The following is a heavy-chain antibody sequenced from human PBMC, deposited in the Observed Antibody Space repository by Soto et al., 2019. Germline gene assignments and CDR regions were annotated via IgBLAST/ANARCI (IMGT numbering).Heavy chain of an antibody. D-gene: IGHD6-13*01. CDR3: ANAAAGNWFDP. CDR1: GGSFSGYY. CDR2: INHSGST. J-gene: IGHJ5*02. V-gene: IGHV4-34*01. Sequence: SETLSLTCAVYGGSFSGYYWSWIRQPPGKGLEWIGEINHSGSTNYNPSLKSRVTISVDTSKSQFSLKLSSVTAADTAVYYCANAAAGNWFDPWGQGTLVTVSS.